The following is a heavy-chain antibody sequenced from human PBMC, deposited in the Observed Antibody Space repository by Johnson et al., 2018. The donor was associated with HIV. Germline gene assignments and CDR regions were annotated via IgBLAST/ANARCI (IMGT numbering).Heavy chain of an antibody. CDR2: ISWNSGSI. D-gene: IGHD3-10*01. CDR1: GFTFDDYA. J-gene: IGHJ3*02. Sequence: LLVESGGGLVQPGRSLRLSCAASGFTFDDYAMHCVRQAPGKGLEWVSGISWNSGSIGYADSVKGRFTISRDNAKNSLYLQMNSLRAEDTAVYYCAKKLGVLTVPWAFDIWGQGTLVTVSS. V-gene: IGHV3-9*01. CDR3: AKKLGVLTVPWAFDI.